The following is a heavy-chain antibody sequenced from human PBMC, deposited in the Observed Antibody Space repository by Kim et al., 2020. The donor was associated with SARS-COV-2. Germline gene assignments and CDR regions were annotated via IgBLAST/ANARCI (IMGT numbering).Heavy chain of an antibody. CDR2: INWNGGST. Sequence: GGSLRLSCAASGFTFDDYGMSWVRQAPGKGLEWVSGINWNGGSTGYADSVKGRFTISRDNAKNSLYLQMNSLRAEDTALYYCARDGGAQWAIYFDYWGQGTLVTVSS. CDR3: ARDGGAQWAIYFDY. J-gene: IGHJ4*02. CDR1: GFTFDDYG. D-gene: IGHD1-26*01. V-gene: IGHV3-20*04.